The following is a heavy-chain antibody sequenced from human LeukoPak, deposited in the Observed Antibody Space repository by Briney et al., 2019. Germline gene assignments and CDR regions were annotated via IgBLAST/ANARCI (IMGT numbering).Heavy chain of an antibody. Sequence: ASVKVSCKASGYTFTSYDINWVRQATGQGLEWMGWMNPNSGNTGYAQKFQGRVTMTRNTSISTAYMELSSLRSVDTAVYYCARGVGSSWTLYYFDYWGQGTLVTVSS. CDR1: GYTFTSYD. D-gene: IGHD6-13*01. J-gene: IGHJ4*02. CDR3: ARGVGSSWTLYYFDY. CDR2: MNPNSGNT. V-gene: IGHV1-8*01.